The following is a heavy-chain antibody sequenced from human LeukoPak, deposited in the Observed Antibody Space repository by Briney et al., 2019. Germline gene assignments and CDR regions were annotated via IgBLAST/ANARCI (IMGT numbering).Heavy chain of an antibody. CDR1: GGSISSYY. CDR3: ARASGGGFDY. CDR2: IYYSGST. J-gene: IGHJ4*02. V-gene: IGHV4-59*01. Sequence: PSETLSLTCTVSGGSISSYYWSWIRQPPGKGLERIGYIYYSGSTNYNPSLKSRVTISVDTSKNQFSLKLSSVTAADTAVYYCARASGGGFDYWGQGTLVTVSS. D-gene: IGHD3-10*01.